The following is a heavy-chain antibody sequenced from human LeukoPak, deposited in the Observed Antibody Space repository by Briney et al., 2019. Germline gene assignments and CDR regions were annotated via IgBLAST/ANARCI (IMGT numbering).Heavy chain of an antibody. D-gene: IGHD3/OR15-3a*01. V-gene: IGHV3-48*03. Sequence: GGSLRLSCAASGFTLSSSEMNWVRQAPGKGLEWVSYISRSGSTIFYADSAKGRFTVSRDNAKNSVSLQMNSLRAEDTAVYFCARPTWTNYMDVWGKGTAVTISS. CDR3: ARPTWTNYMDV. J-gene: IGHJ6*03. CDR1: GFTLSSSE. CDR2: ISRSGSTI.